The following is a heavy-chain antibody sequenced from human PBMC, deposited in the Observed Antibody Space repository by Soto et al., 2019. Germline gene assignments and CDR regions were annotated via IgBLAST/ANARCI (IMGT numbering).Heavy chain of an antibody. CDR1: GYTFVDYG. V-gene: IGHV1-18*04. CDR2: ISPYNGNT. D-gene: IGHD3-10*01. CDR3: ARVQTNNPGDSNKNNWLDT. J-gene: IGHJ5*02. Sequence: ASVKVSCKASGYTFVDYGFSWVRQAPGQGLEWMGWISPYNGNTHYVETFQGRVAMTTDTSTSTAFMELRTLTSDDTAVYYCARVQTNNPGDSNKNNWLDTWGQGTLVTVSS.